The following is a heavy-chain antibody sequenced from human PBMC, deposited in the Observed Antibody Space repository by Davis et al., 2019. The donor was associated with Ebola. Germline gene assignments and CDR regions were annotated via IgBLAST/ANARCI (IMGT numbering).Heavy chain of an antibody. CDR2: IYSGGST. V-gene: IGHV3-66*04. D-gene: IGHD3-10*01. CDR1: GFTVSSNY. CDR3: ARHGSGSYCDY. Sequence: PGGSLRLSCAASGFTVSSNYMSWVRQAPGKGLEWVSVIYSGGSTYYADSVKGRFTISRDNAKNSLYLQMNSLRAEDTAVYYCARHGSGSYCDYWGQGTLVTVSS. J-gene: IGHJ4*02.